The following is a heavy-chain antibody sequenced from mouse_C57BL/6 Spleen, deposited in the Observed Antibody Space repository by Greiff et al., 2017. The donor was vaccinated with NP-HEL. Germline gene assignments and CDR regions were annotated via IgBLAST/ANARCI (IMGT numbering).Heavy chain of an antibody. V-gene: IGHV5-17*01. Sequence: EVKLVESGGGLVKPGGSLKLSCAASGFTFSDYGMHWVRQAPEKGLEWVAYISSGSSTIYYADTVKGRFTISRDNAKNTLFLQMTSLRSEDTAMYYCARGGSNYDVEMDYWGQGTSVTVSS. CDR1: GFTFSDYG. CDR3: ARGGSNYDVEMDY. D-gene: IGHD2-5*01. CDR2: ISSGSSTI. J-gene: IGHJ4*01.